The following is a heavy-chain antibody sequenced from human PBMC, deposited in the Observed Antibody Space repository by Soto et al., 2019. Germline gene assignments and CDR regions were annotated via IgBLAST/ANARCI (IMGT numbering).Heavy chain of an antibody. CDR3: ARLDTALDY. V-gene: IGHV4-4*02. Sequence: PSETLSLTCAVSGGSISSSNWWSWVRQPPGKGLEWIGEIYHSGSTNYNPSLKSRVTISQDTSKNQFSLRLRSVTAADTAVYYCARLDTALDYWGQGTLVTVS. J-gene: IGHJ4*02. CDR2: IYHSGST. CDR1: GGSISSSNW. D-gene: IGHD5-18*01.